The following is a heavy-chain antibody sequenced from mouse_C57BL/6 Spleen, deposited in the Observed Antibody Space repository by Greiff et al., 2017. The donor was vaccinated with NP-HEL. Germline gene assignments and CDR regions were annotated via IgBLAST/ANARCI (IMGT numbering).Heavy chain of an antibody. D-gene: IGHD2-5*01. CDR2: IDPSDSYP. CDR1: GYTFTSYW. J-gene: IGHJ4*01. V-gene: IGHV1-50*01. Sequence: QVQLKQPGAELVKPGASVKLSCKASGYTFTSYWMQWVKQRPGQGLEWIGEIDPSDSYPNYNQKFKGKATLTVDTSSSTAYMQLSSLKSEDSAVYYCARPYSNYAMEDWGQGTSVTVSA. CDR3: ARPYSNYAMED.